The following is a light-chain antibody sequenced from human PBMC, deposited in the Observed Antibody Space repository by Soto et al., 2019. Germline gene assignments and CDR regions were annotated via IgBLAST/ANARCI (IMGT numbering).Light chain of an antibody. CDR1: QSISSY. J-gene: IGKJ1*01. CDR3: QQYNSYSWT. V-gene: IGKV1-39*01. CDR2: AAS. Sequence: DIQMTQSPSSLSASVVDRVTITCRASQSISSYLNWYQQKLGKAPKILIYAASTVQSGVPARFSGSGAGTDFTLTISSLQPDDFATYYCQQYNSYSWTFGQGTKVDIK.